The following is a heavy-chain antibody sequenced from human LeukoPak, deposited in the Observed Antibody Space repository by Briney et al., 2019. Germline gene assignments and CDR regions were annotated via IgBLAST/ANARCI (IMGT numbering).Heavy chain of an antibody. CDR2: INPNSGVT. V-gene: IGHV1-2*02. D-gene: IGHD6-19*01. J-gene: IGHJ3*02. CDR1: GYTFTDYY. Sequence: VASVKASCKASGYTFTDYYMHWVRQAPGQGLEWMGWINPNSGVTNYAQKFQVRVTMTGDTSISTVYMELSRLRSDDTAVYYCARDLRLVVSGTSGFDIWGQGTVVTVSS. CDR3: ARDLRLVVSGTSGFDI.